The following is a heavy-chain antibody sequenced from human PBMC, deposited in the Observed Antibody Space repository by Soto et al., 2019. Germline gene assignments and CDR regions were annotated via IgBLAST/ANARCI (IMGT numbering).Heavy chain of an antibody. CDR1: GFTFDDYA. CDR2: ISWNSGSI. D-gene: IGHD1-26*01. V-gene: IGHV3-9*01. Sequence: PGGSLRLSCAASGFTFDDYAMHWVRQVPGKGLEWVSGISWNSGSIGYADSVKGRFTTSRDNAKNSLYLEMNSLRTEDTAVYYCARDPPSIVGANLVFDYWGQGTLVTLSS. J-gene: IGHJ4*02. CDR3: ARDPPSIVGANLVFDY.